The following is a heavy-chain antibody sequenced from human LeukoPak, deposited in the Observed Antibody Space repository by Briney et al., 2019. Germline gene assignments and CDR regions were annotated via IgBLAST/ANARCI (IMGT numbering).Heavy chain of an antibody. CDR3: ARDDPISRYMDV. J-gene: IGHJ6*03. CDR1: GFTFSTYA. V-gene: IGHV3-30-3*01. Sequence: GGSLRLSCAASGFTFSTYAMYWVRQAPGKGLEWVAIISYDGSNKYYADSVKGRFTISRDNSKNTLYAQMNSLRAEDTALYYCARDDPISRYMDVWGKGTTVTVSS. CDR2: ISYDGSNK.